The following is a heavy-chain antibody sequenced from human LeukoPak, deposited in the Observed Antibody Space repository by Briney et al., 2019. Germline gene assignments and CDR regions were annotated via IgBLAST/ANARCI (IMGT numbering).Heavy chain of an antibody. CDR1: GGSISSYY. V-gene: IGHV4-59*01. CDR2: IYYSGST. D-gene: IGHD4-17*01. CDR3: ARGPYGDYYY. J-gene: IGHJ4*02. Sequence: SETLCLTCTVSGGSISSYYWSWIRQPPGKGLEWIGYIYYSGSTNYNPSLKSRVTISVDTSKNQFSLKLSSVTAADTAVYYCARGPYGDYYYWGQGTLVTVSS.